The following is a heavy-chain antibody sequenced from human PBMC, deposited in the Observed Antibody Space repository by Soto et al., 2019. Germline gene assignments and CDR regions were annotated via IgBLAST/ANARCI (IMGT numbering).Heavy chain of an antibody. CDR3: ATSDYGTDFDY. Sequence: SLRLSCAASGFTFSSYGMHWVRQAPGKGLEWVAVISYDGSNKYYADSVKGRFTISRDNSKNTLYLQMNSLRAEDTAVYYCATSDYGTDFDYWGQGTLVTVSS. J-gene: IGHJ4*02. V-gene: IGHV3-30*03. D-gene: IGHD4-17*01. CDR2: ISYDGSNK. CDR1: GFTFSSYG.